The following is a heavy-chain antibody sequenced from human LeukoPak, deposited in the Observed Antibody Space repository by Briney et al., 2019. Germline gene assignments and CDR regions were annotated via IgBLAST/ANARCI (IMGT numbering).Heavy chain of an antibody. J-gene: IGHJ3*02. V-gene: IGHV5-51*01. CDR1: GYSFTNYW. Sequence: GESLKISCKGSGYSFTNYWIGWVRQMPGKGLEWMGIIYPGDSDTRYSPSFQGQVTISADKSISTAYLQWSSLKASDAAMYYCARLNHMVRGVINAFDIWGQGTMVTVSS. D-gene: IGHD3-10*01. CDR3: ARLNHMVRGVINAFDI. CDR2: IYPGDSDT.